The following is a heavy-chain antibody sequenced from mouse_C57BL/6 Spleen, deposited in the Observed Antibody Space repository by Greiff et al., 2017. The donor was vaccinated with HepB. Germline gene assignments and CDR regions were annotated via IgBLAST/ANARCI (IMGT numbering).Heavy chain of an antibody. CDR1: GYTFTSYW. Sequence: QVQLQQPGAELVMPGASVKLSCKASGYTFTSYWMHWVKQRPGQGLEWIGEIDPSDSYTNYNQKFKGKSTLTVDKSSSTAYMQLSSLTSEDSAVYYCASTTDFDYWGQGTTLTVSS. D-gene: IGHD1-1*01. CDR3: ASTTDFDY. V-gene: IGHV1-69*01. J-gene: IGHJ2*01. CDR2: IDPSDSYT.